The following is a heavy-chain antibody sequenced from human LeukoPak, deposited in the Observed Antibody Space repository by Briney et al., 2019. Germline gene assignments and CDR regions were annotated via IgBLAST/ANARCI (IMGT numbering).Heavy chain of an antibody. D-gene: IGHD5-18*01. V-gene: IGHV1-2*02. CDR1: GYNFTDYY. Sequence: ASVKVSCKASGYNFTDYYLYWVRQAPGQGLEWMGWINPNSGGTNYAQKFQGRVTMTRDTSISTAYMELSRLRSDDTAVYYCARDGTSVMVDFDYWGQGTLVTVSS. CDR3: ARDGTSVMVDFDY. CDR2: INPNSGGT. J-gene: IGHJ4*02.